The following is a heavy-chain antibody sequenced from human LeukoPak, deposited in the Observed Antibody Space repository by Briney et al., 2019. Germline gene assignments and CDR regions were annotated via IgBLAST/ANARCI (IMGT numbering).Heavy chain of an antibody. CDR3: ARGRSHRWFDP. CDR1: GYTFTGYH. J-gene: IGHJ5*02. V-gene: IGHV1-8*03. Sequence: GASVKVSCKASGYTFTGYHIHWVRQAPGQGPEWMAWINPNSGNTGYAQKFQGRVTITRNTSISTAYMELSSLRSEDTAVYYCARGRSHRWFDPWGQGTLVTVSS. CDR2: INPNSGNT.